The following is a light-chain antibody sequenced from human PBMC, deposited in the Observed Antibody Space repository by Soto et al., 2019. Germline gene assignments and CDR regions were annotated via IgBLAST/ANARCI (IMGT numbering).Light chain of an antibody. CDR1: QSISSY. Sequence: DIQMTQSPSSLSASVGDRVTITCRASQSISSYLNLYQQKPGKAPKLLIYAASSLQSGVPSRFSGSGSGTDFTLTISSLQPEDFATYYCQQSYSTLLTFGGGTKVDI. CDR3: QQSYSTLLT. V-gene: IGKV1-39*01. J-gene: IGKJ4*01. CDR2: AAS.